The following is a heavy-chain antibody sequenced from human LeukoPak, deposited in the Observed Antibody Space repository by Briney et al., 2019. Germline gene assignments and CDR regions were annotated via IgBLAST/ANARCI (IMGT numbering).Heavy chain of an antibody. CDR2: IFSIGPT. D-gene: IGHD3-10*01. V-gene: IGHV3-53*01. Sequence: PGGSLRLSCAASGVNVSNNYMNWVRQAPGKGLEWVSVIFSIGPTYYADSVKGRFTISRDTSTNALYLQMSSLRAEDTAVYYCAISGLGFGEFRGLDYWGQGTLVTVSS. J-gene: IGHJ4*02. CDR3: AISGLGFGEFRGLDY. CDR1: GVNVSNNY.